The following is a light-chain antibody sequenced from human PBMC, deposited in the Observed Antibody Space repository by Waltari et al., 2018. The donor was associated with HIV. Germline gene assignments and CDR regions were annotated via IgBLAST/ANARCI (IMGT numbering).Light chain of an antibody. CDR1: QSLLHSSGFNY. Sequence: DIVLTQSPLSLPVTPVAPASLSCQYSQSLLHSSGFNYLDCYLQKPGQSPQLLIYLCSHRASGVSDRFSGGGSGTHFTLNLTRVEAEDVGVYFCMQSLQVPLTFGGGTKV. J-gene: IGKJ4*01. V-gene: IGKV2-28*01. CDR3: MQSLQVPLT. CDR2: LCS.